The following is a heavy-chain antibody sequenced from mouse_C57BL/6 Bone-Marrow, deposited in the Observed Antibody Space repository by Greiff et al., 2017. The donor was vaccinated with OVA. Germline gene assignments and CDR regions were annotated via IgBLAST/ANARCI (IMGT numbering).Heavy chain of an antibody. CDR2: IDPENGDT. Sequence: QESGAELVRPGASVKLSCTASGFNIKDDYMHWVKQRPEQGLEWIGWIDPENGDTEYASKFQGKATITADTSSNTAYLQLSSLTSEDAAVYYCTEVRGAMDYWGQGTSVTVSS. V-gene: IGHV14-4*01. CDR1: GFNIKDDY. CDR3: TEVRGAMDY. D-gene: IGHD2-13*01. J-gene: IGHJ4*01.